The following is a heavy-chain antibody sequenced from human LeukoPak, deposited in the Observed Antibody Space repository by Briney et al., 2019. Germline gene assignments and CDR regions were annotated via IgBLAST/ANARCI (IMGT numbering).Heavy chain of an antibody. J-gene: IGHJ4*02. Sequence: SVKVSCKASGYTFTSYYMHWVRQAPGQGLEWMGIINPSGGSTSYAQKFQGRVTMTRDTSTSTVYMELSSLRSEDTAVYYCARSYDFWSGHDYYFDYWGQGTLVTVSS. V-gene: IGHV1-46*01. CDR3: ARSYDFWSGHDYYFDY. CDR1: GYTFTSYY. CDR2: INPSGGST. D-gene: IGHD3-3*01.